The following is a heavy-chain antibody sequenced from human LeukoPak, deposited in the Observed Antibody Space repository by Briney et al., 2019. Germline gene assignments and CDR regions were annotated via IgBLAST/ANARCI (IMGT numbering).Heavy chain of an antibody. V-gene: IGHV3-7*04. CDR3: AKDSAYYYDSSGYYYD. CDR2: IKEDGREK. Sequence: GGSLRLPCAASGFTFSKYWMSWVRQAPGKGLEWVANIKEDGREKYYVDSVKGRFTISRDNSKNTLYLQMNSLRAEDTAMYYCAKDSAYYYDSSGYYYDWGQGTLVTVSS. D-gene: IGHD3-22*01. J-gene: IGHJ4*02. CDR1: GFTFSKYW.